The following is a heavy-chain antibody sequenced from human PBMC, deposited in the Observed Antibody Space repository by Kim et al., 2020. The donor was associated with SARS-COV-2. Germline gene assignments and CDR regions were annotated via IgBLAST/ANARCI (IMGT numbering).Heavy chain of an antibody. D-gene: IGHD6-19*01. Sequence: SVKVSCKASGGNFGNHAIIWVRQAPGQGLEWLGGIVPVFGRGNYAQKFLGRVTISADEVSGTAYMELSSLTSDDTAVYYCAREATKSEQGNGWYVDPFDFWGQGTLVTVSA. J-gene: IGHJ4*02. CDR2: IVPVFGRG. CDR3: AREATKSEQGNGWYVDPFDF. V-gene: IGHV1-69*13. CDR1: GGNFGNHA.